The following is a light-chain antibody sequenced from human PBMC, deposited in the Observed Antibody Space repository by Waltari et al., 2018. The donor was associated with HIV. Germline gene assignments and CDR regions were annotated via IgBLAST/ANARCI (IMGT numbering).Light chain of an antibody. V-gene: IGLV1-51*01. CDR3: GTWDSSLSVVI. Sequence: QSALTQPPSVSAAPGQKVSISCSGSSFNIGNKHVSWYQQLPGTAPKLLIYDTHKRPSGIPDRFSGSKSGTSATLGITGLQTGDEAEYYCGTWDSSLSVVIFGGGTKLSVL. CDR2: DTH. J-gene: IGLJ2*01. CDR1: SFNIGNKH.